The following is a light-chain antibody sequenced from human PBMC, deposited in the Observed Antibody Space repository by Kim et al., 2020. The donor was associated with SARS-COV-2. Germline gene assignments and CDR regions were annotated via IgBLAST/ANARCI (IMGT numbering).Light chain of an antibody. Sequence: GQSITISCTGTSSDVWGYNLVSWYQQHPGKAPKLMIYEGSKRPSGVSNRFSGSKSGNTASLTISGLQAEDEADYYCCSYAGSSTWVFGGGTKLTVL. V-gene: IGLV2-23*01. CDR3: CSYAGSSTWV. J-gene: IGLJ3*02. CDR1: SSDVWGYNL. CDR2: EGS.